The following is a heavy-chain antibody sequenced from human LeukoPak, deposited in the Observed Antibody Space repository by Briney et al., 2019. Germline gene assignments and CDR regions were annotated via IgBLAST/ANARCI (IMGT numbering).Heavy chain of an antibody. J-gene: IGHJ3*02. Sequence: GGSLRHSCAASGFTFSSYDMRWVRQAPGKGLEWVSVISGSGTSTYYADSVKGRFTISRDNSKNTLFLQMNSLRAEDTAVYYCARDHVVARFGDDAFDIWGQGTMVTVSS. CDR1: GFTFSSYD. CDR2: ISGSGTST. D-gene: IGHD3-10*01. V-gene: IGHV3-23*01. CDR3: ARDHVVARFGDDAFDI.